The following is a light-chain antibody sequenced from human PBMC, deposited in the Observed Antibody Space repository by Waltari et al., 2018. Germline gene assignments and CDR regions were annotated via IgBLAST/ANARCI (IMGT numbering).Light chain of an antibody. CDR1: QSVSSN. CDR3: QQYNNWPPGVT. Sequence: TQSPATLSVSPGERATLSCRASQSVSSNLAWYQQKPGQAPRLLIYGASTRATGIPARFSGSGSGTEFTLTISSMQSEDFAVYYCQQYNNWPPGVTFGPGSKVDIK. V-gene: IGKV3-15*01. J-gene: IGKJ3*01. CDR2: GAS.